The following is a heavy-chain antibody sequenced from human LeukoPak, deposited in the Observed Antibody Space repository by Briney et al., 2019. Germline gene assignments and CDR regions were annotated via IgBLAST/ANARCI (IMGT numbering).Heavy chain of an antibody. CDR1: GGSISSSSYY. D-gene: IGHD2-2*01. Sequence: SSEALSLTCTVSGGSISSSSYYWGWIRQPPGKGLEWIGSIYYSGSTYYNPSLKSRVTISVDTSKNQFSLKLSSVTAADTAVYYCARQDRGYCSSTSCSTWGQGTLVTVSS. CDR2: IYYSGST. CDR3: ARQDRGYCSSTSCST. V-gene: IGHV4-39*01. J-gene: IGHJ5*02.